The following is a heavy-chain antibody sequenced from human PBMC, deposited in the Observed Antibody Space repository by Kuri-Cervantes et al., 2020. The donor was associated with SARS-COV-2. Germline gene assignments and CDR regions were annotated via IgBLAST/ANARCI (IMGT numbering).Heavy chain of an antibody. J-gene: IGHJ4*02. CDR3: ARAGTHYYGSGRPTHPRLRGGQAFDY. Sequence: ESLKISCAFYGESFSGYYWNWIRQSPGKGLEWIGEVNHRGSTNYNPSLKSRVTISVDTSKNQFSLKLSSVTAADTAVYYCARAGTHYYGSGRPTHPRLRGGQAFDYWGQGTLVTVSS. CDR1: GESFSGYY. D-gene: IGHD3-10*01. V-gene: IGHV4-34*01. CDR2: VNHRGST.